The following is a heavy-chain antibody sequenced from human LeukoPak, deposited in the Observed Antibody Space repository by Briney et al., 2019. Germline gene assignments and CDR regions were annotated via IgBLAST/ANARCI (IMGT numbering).Heavy chain of an antibody. J-gene: IGHJ4*02. CDR1: GYSFTTYY. D-gene: IGHD5-12*01. CDR2: IDPSGGGT. V-gene: IGHV1-46*01. Sequence: ASVKVSCKASGYSFTTYYIHWVRQAPGQGLEWMGIIDPSGGGTSYAQKFQGRVTMTWNTSISTAYMELSSLRSEDTAVYYCARGTEWLRFRYFDYWGQGTLVTVSS. CDR3: ARGTEWLRFRYFDY.